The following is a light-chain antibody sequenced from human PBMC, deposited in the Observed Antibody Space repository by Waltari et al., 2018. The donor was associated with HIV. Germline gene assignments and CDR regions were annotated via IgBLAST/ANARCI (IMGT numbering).Light chain of an antibody. CDR3: SSYTSSSTRV. V-gene: IGLV2-14*01. Sequence: QSALTQPASVSGSPGQSITISVTGTSSDVGGYNYVSWYQQHPGKAPKPMIYDVSNRPSGVSNRFSGSKSGNTASLTISGLQAEDETDYYCSSYTSSSTRVFGTGTKVTVL. J-gene: IGLJ1*01. CDR2: DVS. CDR1: SSDVGGYNY.